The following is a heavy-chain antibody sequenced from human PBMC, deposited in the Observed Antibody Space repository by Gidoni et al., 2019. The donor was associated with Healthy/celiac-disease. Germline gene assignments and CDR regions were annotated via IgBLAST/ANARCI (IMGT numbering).Heavy chain of an antibody. J-gene: IGHJ6*04. V-gene: IGHV5-51*01. D-gene: IGHD2-21*01. Sequence: EVQLVQSGAEVTKPGESLKIPCKGSGYSLTRYWIGCVRQMPGKGLEWMGIIYPCDSDTRYSPSFQGQVTIAADKSISTAYLQWSSLRASDTAMYYCARRMQNCGGDCLEMDVWGKGTTVTVSS. CDR3: ARRMQNCGGDCLEMDV. CDR1: GYSLTRYW. CDR2: IYPCDSDT.